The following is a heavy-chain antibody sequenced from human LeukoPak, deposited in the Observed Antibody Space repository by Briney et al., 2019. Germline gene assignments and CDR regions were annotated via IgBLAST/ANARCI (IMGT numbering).Heavy chain of an antibody. Sequence: PSETLSLTCTVSGGSISSYYWSRIRQPAGKGLEWIGRIYTSGSTNYNPSLKSRVTMSVDTSKNQFSLKLSSVTAADTAVYYCATERLDSSGYYVLNYWGQGTLVTVSS. CDR3: ATERLDSSGYYVLNY. J-gene: IGHJ4*02. CDR2: IYTSGST. D-gene: IGHD3-22*01. V-gene: IGHV4-4*07. CDR1: GGSISSYY.